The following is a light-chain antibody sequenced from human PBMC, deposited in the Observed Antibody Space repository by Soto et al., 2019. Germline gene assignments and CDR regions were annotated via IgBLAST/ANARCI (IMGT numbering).Light chain of an antibody. Sequence: QSVLTQPPSVSGAPGQRVTISCTWSSSNIGAGFDVHWYQQLPGTAPKLLIYGNSNRPSGVPDRFSGSKSGTSASLAITGLQAEDEADYYCQSYDNSLSGYVFGTGTKVTVL. CDR2: GNS. CDR3: QSYDNSLSGYV. CDR1: SSNIGAGFD. J-gene: IGLJ1*01. V-gene: IGLV1-40*01.